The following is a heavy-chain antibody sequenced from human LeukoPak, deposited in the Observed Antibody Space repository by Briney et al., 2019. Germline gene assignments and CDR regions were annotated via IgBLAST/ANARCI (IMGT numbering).Heavy chain of an antibody. J-gene: IGHJ4*02. V-gene: IGHV4-61*01. CDR1: GGSVSSGSYY. CDR2: IYYSGST. Sequence: SETLSLTCTVSGGSVSSGSYYWSWIRQPPGKGLEWIGYIYYSGSTNYNPSLKSRVTISVDTSKNQFSLKLSSVTAADTAVYYCARWSERERQIDYWGQGTLVTVSS. CDR3: ARWSERERQIDY. D-gene: IGHD1-26*01.